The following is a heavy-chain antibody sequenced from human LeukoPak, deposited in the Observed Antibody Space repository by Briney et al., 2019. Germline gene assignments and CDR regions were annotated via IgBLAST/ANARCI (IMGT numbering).Heavy chain of an antibody. Sequence: ASETLSLTCAVYGGSFSGYYWSWIRQPPGKGLEWIGEINHSGSTNYNPSLKSRVTISVDTSKNQFSLKLSSVTAADTAVYYCANYYDSSGCSGFDYWGQGTLVTVSS. J-gene: IGHJ4*02. CDR1: GGSFSGYY. CDR2: INHSGST. V-gene: IGHV4-34*01. D-gene: IGHD3-22*01. CDR3: ANYYDSSGCSGFDY.